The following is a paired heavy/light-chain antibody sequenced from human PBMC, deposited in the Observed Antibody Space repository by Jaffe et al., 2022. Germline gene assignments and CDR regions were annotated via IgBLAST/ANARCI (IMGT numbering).Light chain of an antibody. J-gene: IGKJ1*01. V-gene: IGKV1-39*01. CDR2: AAS. CDR3: QQSYSTLRT. CDR1: QSISSY. Sequence: DIQMTQSPSSLSASVGDRVTITCRASQSISSYLNWYQQKPGKAPKLLIYAASSLQSGVPSRFSGSGSGTDFTLTISSLQPEDFATYYCQQSYSTLRTFGQGTKVEIK.
Heavy chain of an antibody. CDR2: IYYSGST. CDR3: ARDKVEPRGYSSSWRGRYYFDY. D-gene: IGHD6-13*01. V-gene: IGHV4-61*01. Sequence: QVQLQESGPGLVKPSETLSLTCTVSGGSVSSGSYYWSWIRQPPGKGLEWIGYIYYSGSTNYNPSLKSRVTISVDTSKNQFSLKLSSVTAADTAVYYCARDKVEPRGYSSSWRGRYYFDYWGQGTLVTVSS. CDR1: GGSVSSGSYY. J-gene: IGHJ4*02.